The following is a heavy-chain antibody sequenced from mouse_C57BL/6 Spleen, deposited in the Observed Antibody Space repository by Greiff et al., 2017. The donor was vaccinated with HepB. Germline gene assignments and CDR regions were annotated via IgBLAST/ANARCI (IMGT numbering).Heavy chain of an antibody. D-gene: IGHD1-1*01. J-gene: IGHJ2*01. V-gene: IGHV1-53*01. CDR3: DLRRWGYYYAY. Sequence: QVQLQQPGTELVKPGASVKLSCKASGYTFTSYWMPWVKQRPGQGLEWIGNINPSNGGTNYNEKFKSKATLTVDTSSSTAYMQLNSLTSEDSAVYYCDLRRWGYYYAYWGQGTTLTVSS. CDR2: INPSNGGT. CDR1: GYTFTSYW.